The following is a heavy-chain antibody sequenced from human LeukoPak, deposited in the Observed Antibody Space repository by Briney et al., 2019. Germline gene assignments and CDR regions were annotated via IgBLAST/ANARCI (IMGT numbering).Heavy chain of an antibody. J-gene: IGHJ4*02. Sequence: PGRSLRLSCAASGFTFSSYGMHWVRQAPGKGLEWVAVIWYGGSNKYYADSVKGRFTISRDNSKNTLYLQVNSLRAEDTAVYYCASSDIFDYWGQGTLVTVSS. V-gene: IGHV3-33*01. CDR3: ASSDIFDY. CDR2: IWYGGSNK. CDR1: GFTFSSYG.